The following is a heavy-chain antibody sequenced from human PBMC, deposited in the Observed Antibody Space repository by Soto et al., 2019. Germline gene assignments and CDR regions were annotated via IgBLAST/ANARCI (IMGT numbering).Heavy chain of an antibody. J-gene: IGHJ4*02. D-gene: IGHD1-26*01. CDR3: ARGYYSGSNPSSFDY. CDR1: GGTFSSYT. V-gene: IGHV1-69*01. Sequence: QLQLVQSGAEVREPGSSVKVSCKASGGTFSSYTVISVRQAPGQGLEWMGGITPTLNIAKYAEKFQGRVTITADESMSTDNMHLSSLRSEDTAVYFCARGYYSGSNPSSFDYWGQGTLVGVSS. CDR2: ITPTLNIA.